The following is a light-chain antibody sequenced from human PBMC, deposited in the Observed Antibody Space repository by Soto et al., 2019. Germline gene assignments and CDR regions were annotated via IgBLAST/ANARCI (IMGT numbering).Light chain of an antibody. CDR3: CSYAGSSTFRV. CDR2: EVS. V-gene: IGLV2-23*02. J-gene: IGLJ3*02. Sequence: QSALTQPASVSGSPGQSITISCTGTSSDVGSYNLVSWYQQHPGKAPKLMIYEVSKRPSGVSNRFSGSKSGNTASLTISGLQAEDEADHYCCSYAGSSTFRVFGGGTKLTVL. CDR1: SSDVGSYNL.